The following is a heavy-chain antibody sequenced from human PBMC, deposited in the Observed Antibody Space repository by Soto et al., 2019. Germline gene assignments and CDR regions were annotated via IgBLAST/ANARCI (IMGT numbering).Heavy chain of an antibody. CDR1: GGSITTGGSY. Sequence: QVQLQESGPGLVKPSQTLSLTCTVSGGSITTGGSYWSWIRQHPGKGLEWIGNIYHSGNTYYNPFLKSRITLAMETSKNHFALMVDSVTAADTAVYYCARARFQVLYGKPYFDSWGQGTLVTVSS. CDR3: ARARFQVLYGKPYFDS. V-gene: IGHV4-31*03. CDR2: IYHSGNT. D-gene: IGHD2-2*02. J-gene: IGHJ4*02.